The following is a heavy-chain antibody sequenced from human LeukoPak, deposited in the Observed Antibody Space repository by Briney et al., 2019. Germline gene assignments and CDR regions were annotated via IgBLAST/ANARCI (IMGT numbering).Heavy chain of an antibody. Sequence: GSLRLSCAASGFTFSSYGMSWIRQPAGKGLEWIGRIYTSGSTNYNPSLKSRVTISVDTSKNQFSLKLSSVTAADTAVYYCARDFTTVRGNLLWDYYYMNVWGKGTTVTISS. D-gene: IGHD3-10*01. J-gene: IGHJ6*03. CDR3: ARDFTTVRGNLLWDYYYMNV. CDR1: GFTFSSYG. CDR2: IYTSGST. V-gene: IGHV4-4*07.